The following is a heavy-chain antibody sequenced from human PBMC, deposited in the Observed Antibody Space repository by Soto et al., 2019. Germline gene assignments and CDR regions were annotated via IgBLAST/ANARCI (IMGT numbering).Heavy chain of an antibody. CDR3: ARGGAYCSSTSCYTGWYHWNYGHYYYGMDV. CDR2: MNPNSGNT. CDR1: GYTFTSYD. V-gene: IGHV1-8*01. J-gene: IGHJ6*02. D-gene: IGHD2-2*02. Sequence: QVQLVQSGAEVKKPGASVKVSCKASGYTFTSYDINWVRQATGQGLEWMGWMNPNSGNTGYAQKFQGRVTMTRNTSISTAYMELSSLRSEDTAVYYCARGGAYCSSTSCYTGWYHWNYGHYYYGMDVWGQGTTVTVSS.